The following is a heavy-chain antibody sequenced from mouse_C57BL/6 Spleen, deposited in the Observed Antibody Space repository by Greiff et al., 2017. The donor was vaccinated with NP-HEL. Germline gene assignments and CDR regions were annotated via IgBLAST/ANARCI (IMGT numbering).Heavy chain of an antibody. CDR2: IYPGDGDT. CDR3: ARGYYGSIYFDY. CDR1: GYAFSSSW. Sequence: VQLQESGPELVKPGASVKISCKASGYAFSSSWMNWVKQRPGKGLEWIGRIYPGDGDTNYNGKFKGKATLTADKSSSTAYMQLSSLTSEDSAVYFCARGYYGSIYFDYWGQGTTLTVSS. D-gene: IGHD1-1*01. V-gene: IGHV1-82*01. J-gene: IGHJ2*01.